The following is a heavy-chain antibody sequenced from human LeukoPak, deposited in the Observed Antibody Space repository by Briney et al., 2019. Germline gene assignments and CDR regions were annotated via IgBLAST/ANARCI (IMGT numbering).Heavy chain of an antibody. CDR1: GGSFSGYY. D-gene: IGHD4-23*01. CDR2: INHSGRT. CDR3: ARVFDYGGDY. J-gene: IGHJ4*02. V-gene: IGHV4-34*01. Sequence: PSETLSLTCAVYGGSFSGYYWSWIRHPPGKGIEWIGQINHSGRTNYNPSLKSRVTISVDTSKNQFSLKLSSVTAADTAVYYCARVFDYGGDYWGQGTLVTVSS.